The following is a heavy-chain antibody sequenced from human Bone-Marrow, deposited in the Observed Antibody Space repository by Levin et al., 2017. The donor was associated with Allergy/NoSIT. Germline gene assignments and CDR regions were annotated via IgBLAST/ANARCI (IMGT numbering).Heavy chain of an antibody. Sequence: GESLKISCIGSGFNFSSYGMHWVRQAPGKGLEWVGVISYDGSHTIYGDSVKGRLTISRDNSKNSLFLQIDSLKTEDTAMYYCANHFHDSGPDFWGQGTPVTVSS. J-gene: IGHJ4*02. CDR2: ISYDGSHT. D-gene: IGHD2-15*01. CDR1: GFNFSSYG. V-gene: IGHV3-30*18. CDR3: ANHFHDSGPDF.